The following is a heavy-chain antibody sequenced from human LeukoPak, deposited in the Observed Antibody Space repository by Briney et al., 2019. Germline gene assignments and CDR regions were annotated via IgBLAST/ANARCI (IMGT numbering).Heavy chain of an antibody. D-gene: IGHD1-7*01. V-gene: IGHV1-69*05. CDR2: IIPIYGTA. Sequence: ASVKVSCKASGYTFTSYDINWVRQATGQGLEWMGWIIPIYGTANYAQKFQGRVTITTDESTSTAYMELSSLRSEDTAVYYCASKTGTHLLDAFDIWGQGTMVTVSS. CDR1: GYTFTSYD. J-gene: IGHJ3*02. CDR3: ASKTGTHLLDAFDI.